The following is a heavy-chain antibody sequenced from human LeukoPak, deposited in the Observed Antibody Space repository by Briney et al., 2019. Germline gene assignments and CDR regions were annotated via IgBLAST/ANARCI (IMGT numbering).Heavy chain of an antibody. CDR2: ISYRGST. J-gene: IGHJ4*02. Sequence: SETLSLTCAVSGGSIDRYYWTWIRQPPGEGLEWIGQISYRGSTNYNPSLKSRVTMSVDTSRNQFSLKLSSVTAADTAVYYCARDSYNCGSGSFDYWGQGTLVTVSS. V-gene: IGHV4-59*01. CDR1: GGSIDRYY. D-gene: IGHD1-1*01. CDR3: ARDSYNCGSGSFDY.